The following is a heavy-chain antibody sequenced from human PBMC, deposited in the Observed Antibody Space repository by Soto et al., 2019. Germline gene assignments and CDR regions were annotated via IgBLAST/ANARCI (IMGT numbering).Heavy chain of an antibody. CDR3: ARNESSNIYGMDV. CDR2: ISSSSFSI. Sequence: GGPLRLSCAATVFTVSSYSMNWVREAPGKGLEWVSSISSSSFSINYADSVKGRFSISRDNAQNSLHLQMNNLRAEDTAVYYCARNESSNIYGMDVWGQGTTVTVSS. J-gene: IGHJ6*02. V-gene: IGHV3-21*01. D-gene: IGHD6-6*01. CDR1: VFTVSSYS.